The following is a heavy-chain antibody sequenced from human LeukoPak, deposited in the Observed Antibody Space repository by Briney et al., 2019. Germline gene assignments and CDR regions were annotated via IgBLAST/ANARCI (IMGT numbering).Heavy chain of an antibody. V-gene: IGHV3-30*18. CDR2: ISYDGSNK. J-gene: IGHJ5*02. CDR3: AKRSRELLT. Sequence: PGGSLRLSCAATGFTFSSYGMHWVRRAPGKGLEWVAVISYDGSNKYYADSVKGRFTISRDNSKNTLYLQMNSLRAEDTAIYYCAKRSRELLTWGQGTLVTVSS. CDR1: GFTFSSYG. D-gene: IGHD1-26*01.